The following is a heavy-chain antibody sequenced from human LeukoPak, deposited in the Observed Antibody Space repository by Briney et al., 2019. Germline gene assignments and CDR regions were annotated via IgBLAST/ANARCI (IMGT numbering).Heavy chain of an antibody. CDR1: GGSISSYY. V-gene: IGHV4-59*01. D-gene: IGHD3-22*01. Sequence: SETLSLTCTASGGSISSYYWSWIRQPPGKRLEWIGYIYYSGSTNYNPSLKSRVTISVDTSKNQFSLKLSSVTAADTAVYYCARGGSSGYFYWGQGTLVTVSS. CDR2: IYYSGST. CDR3: ARGGSSGYFY. J-gene: IGHJ4*02.